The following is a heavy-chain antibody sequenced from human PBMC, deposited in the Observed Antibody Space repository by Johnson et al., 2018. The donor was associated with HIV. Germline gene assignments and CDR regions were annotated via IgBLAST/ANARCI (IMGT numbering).Heavy chain of an antibody. J-gene: IGHJ3*02. Sequence: QVQLVESGGGVVQPGRSLRLSCAASGFTFSSYAMHWVRQAPGKGLEWVAVISYDGSNKYYTDSVKGRFTISRDSSKNTLYLQMNSLRAEDTAVYYCATSTASDAFDIWGQGTMVTVSS. CDR3: ATSTASDAFDI. D-gene: IGHD1-1*01. CDR1: GFTFSSYA. V-gene: IGHV3-30*04. CDR2: ISYDGSNK.